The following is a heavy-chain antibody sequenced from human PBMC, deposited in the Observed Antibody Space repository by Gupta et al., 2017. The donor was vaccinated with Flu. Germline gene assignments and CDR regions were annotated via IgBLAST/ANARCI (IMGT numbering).Heavy chain of an antibody. CDR1: GYTFTSYG. V-gene: IGHV1-18*01. D-gene: IGHD2-21*02. CDR3: ARAGSVKEHIVVVTAIFYPDY. CDR2: ISAYNGNT. Sequence: QVQLVQSGAEVKKPGASVKVSCKASGYTFTSYGISWVRQAPGQGLEWMGWISAYNGNTNYAQKLQGRVTMTTDTSTSTAYMELRSLRSDDTAVYYCARAGSVKEHIVVVTAIFYPDYWGQGTLVTVSS. J-gene: IGHJ4*02.